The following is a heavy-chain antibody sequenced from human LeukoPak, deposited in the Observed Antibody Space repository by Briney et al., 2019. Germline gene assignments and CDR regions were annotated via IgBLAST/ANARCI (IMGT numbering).Heavy chain of an antibody. Sequence: GGSLRLSCAASGFTFSSYWMSWVRQAPGKGLEWVANTKQDGSEKYYVDSVKGRFTISRDNAKNSLYLQMNSLRAEDTAVYYCARDYGGNPPSEYFQHWGQGTLVTVSS. D-gene: IGHD4-23*01. V-gene: IGHV3-7*01. CDR2: TKQDGSEK. J-gene: IGHJ1*01. CDR1: GFTFSSYW. CDR3: ARDYGGNPPSEYFQH.